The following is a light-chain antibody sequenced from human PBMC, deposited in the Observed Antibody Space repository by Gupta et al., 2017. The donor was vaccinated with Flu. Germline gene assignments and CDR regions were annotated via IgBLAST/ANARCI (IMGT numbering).Light chain of an antibody. V-gene: IGLV1-44*01. CDR1: SSNIGSNT. CDR2: GNN. CDR3: AAWDDSLNGHYV. J-gene: IGLJ1*01. Sequence: QSVLAQPPSASGTPGPRVTISCSGSSSNIGSNTVNWYQQVPGTAPKLLIYGNNQRPSGVPDRFSGSKSGTSAALAIGGLQSEDEADYYCAAWDDSLNGHYVFGTGTKVTVL.